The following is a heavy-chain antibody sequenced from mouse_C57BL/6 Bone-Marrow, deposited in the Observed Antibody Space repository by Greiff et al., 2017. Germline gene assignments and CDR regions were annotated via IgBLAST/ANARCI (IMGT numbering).Heavy chain of an antibody. CDR1: GFTFSSYG. D-gene: IGHD1-1*01. V-gene: IGHV5-6*01. J-gene: IGHJ3*01. CDR3: ARQYYYGSSYGFAY. CDR2: ISSGGSYT. Sequence: EVQLVESGGDLVKPGGSLKLSCAASGFTFSSYGMSWVRQTPDKRLEWVATISSGGSYTYYPDSVKGRFTISRDNAKNTLYLQMSSLKSEDTAMYYCARQYYYGSSYGFAYWGQGTLVTVSA.